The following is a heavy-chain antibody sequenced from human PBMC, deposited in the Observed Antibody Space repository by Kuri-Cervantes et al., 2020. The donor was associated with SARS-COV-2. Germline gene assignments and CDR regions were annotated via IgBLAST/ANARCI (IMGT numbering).Heavy chain of an antibody. Sequence: GGSLRLSCVASGFTFSSLTMIWVRQSPGNGLEWVSSIGYGGHYMHYADSVEGRFTISRDDAKNSLYLQMNSLRPEDTAVYYCAREDGVYDSGERAIIHFDYWGQGALVTVSS. J-gene: IGHJ4*02. CDR1: GFTFSSLT. V-gene: IGHV3-21*06. CDR2: IGYGGHYM. D-gene: IGHD5/OR15-5a*01. CDR3: AREDGVYDSGERAIIHFDY.